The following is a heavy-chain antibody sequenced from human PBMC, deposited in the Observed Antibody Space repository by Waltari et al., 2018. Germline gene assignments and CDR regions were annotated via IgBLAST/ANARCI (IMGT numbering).Heavy chain of an antibody. CDR1: GFIVGDYS. D-gene: IGHD6-6*01. CDR2: IRGGTSFI. CDR3: ARDRPSSILFET. V-gene: IGHV3-48*04. Sequence: EVKLVESGGRLIQAGGSLSMSGAASGFIVGDYSMNWVRQAPGKCLEWLGYIRGGTSFIYYADSIKGRFTISRDNDNNSLHLQMNSLRAEDTAVYFCARDRPSSILFETWGQGTLVTVSS. J-gene: IGHJ1*01.